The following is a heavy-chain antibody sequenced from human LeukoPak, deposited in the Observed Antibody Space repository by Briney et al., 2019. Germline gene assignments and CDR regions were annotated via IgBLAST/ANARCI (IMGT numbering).Heavy chain of an antibody. CDR1: GFSLSTSGVG. CDR3: AHLGYCSGGSCRTFDP. Sequence: SGPTLVNPTQTLTLTCTFSGFSLSTSGVGVGWIRQPPGKALEWLALIYWDDDKRYSPSLKSRLTITKDTSKNQVVLTMTNVDPVDTATYYCAHLGYCSGGSCRTFDPWGQGTLVTVSS. D-gene: IGHD2-15*01. CDR2: IYWDDDK. V-gene: IGHV2-5*02. J-gene: IGHJ5*02.